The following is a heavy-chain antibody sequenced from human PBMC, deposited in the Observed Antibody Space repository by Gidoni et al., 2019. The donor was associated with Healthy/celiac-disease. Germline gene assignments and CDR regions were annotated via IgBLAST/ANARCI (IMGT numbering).Heavy chain of an antibody. CDR3: ARRVSSGWYPRPFDY. CDR2: ISGSGGST. CDR1: GFTFSSYA. D-gene: IGHD6-19*01. J-gene: IGHJ4*02. V-gene: IGHV3-23*01. Sequence: EVQLLESGGGLVQPGGSLRLSCAASGFTFSSYAMSWVRQAPGKGLEWVSAISGSGGSTYYADSGKGRFTISRDNSKNTLYLQMNSLRAEDTAVYYCARRVSSGWYPRPFDYWGQGTLVTVSS.